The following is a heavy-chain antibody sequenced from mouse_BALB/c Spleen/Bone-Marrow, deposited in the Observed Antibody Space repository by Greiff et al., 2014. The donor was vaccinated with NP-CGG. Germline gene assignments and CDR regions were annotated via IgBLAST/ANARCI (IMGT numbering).Heavy chain of an antibody. CDR1: GFTFRSYA. J-gene: IGHJ2*01. V-gene: IGHV5-9-3*01. D-gene: IGHD1-1*01. CDR2: ISSGGSYT. Sequence: EVNLVESGGGLVKPGGSLKLSCAVSGFTFRSYAMSWVRQTPGKRLEWVATISSGGSYTYYPDSVKGRFTISRDNVKNTLYLQMSSLRSEDTAMYYCARDGYGSSYYFDDWGQGTTLTASS. CDR3: ARDGYGSSYYFDD.